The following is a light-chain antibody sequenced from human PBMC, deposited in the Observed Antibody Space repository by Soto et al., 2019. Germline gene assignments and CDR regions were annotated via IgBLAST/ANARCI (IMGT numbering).Light chain of an antibody. CDR1: SSDVGSYNL. CDR2: EVS. J-gene: IGLJ1*01. Sequence: QSLLTQPASVSGSPGQSITISCTGTSSDVGSYNLVSWYQQHPVKAHKLMIYEVSKLPSGVSNRFSGSMSGKTASLTISMLQAEYEADYYCCSYACSSKFWVFGTGTKVTDL. V-gene: IGLV2-23*02. CDR3: CSYACSSKFWV.